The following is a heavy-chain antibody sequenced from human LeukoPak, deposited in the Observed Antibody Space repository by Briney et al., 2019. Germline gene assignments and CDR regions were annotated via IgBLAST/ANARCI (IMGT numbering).Heavy chain of an antibody. Sequence: SETLSLTCAVYGGSFSGYYWSWIRQPPGKGLEWIGEINHSGSTNYNPSLKSRVTISVDTSKNQFSLKLSSVTAADTAVYYCARRTIFGVAIKGGKIDPWGQGTLVTVSS. CDR2: INHSGST. V-gene: IGHV4-34*01. J-gene: IGHJ5*02. D-gene: IGHD3-3*01. CDR1: GGSFSGYY. CDR3: ARRTIFGVAIKGGKIDP.